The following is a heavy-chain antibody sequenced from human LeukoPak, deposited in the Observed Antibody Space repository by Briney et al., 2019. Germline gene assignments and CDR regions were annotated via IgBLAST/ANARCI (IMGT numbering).Heavy chain of an antibody. CDR1: GFTFSSYG. D-gene: IGHD1-26*01. Sequence: PGGSLRLSCAASGFTFSSYGMHWVRQAPGKGLEWVAVISYDGGNKYYADSVKGRFTISRDNSKNTLYLQMNSLRAEDTAVYYCAKDTPLFPGGGWELLYNFDYWGQGTLVTVSS. CDR2: ISYDGGNK. V-gene: IGHV3-30*18. CDR3: AKDTPLFPGGGWELLYNFDY. J-gene: IGHJ4*02.